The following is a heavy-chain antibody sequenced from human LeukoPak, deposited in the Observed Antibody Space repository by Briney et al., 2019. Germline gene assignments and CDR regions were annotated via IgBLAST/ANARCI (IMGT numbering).Heavy chain of an antibody. D-gene: IGHD6-19*01. CDR2: IKQDGSEK. Sequence: GGSLRLSCAASGFTFSSYGMHWVRQAPGKGLEWVANIKQDGSEKYYADSVKGRFTISRDSSRNTLYLQMNSLRVEDTAVYYCARIIALAGNGPPYWYFDLWGRGTLVTVSS. CDR3: ARIIALAGNGPPYWYFDL. V-gene: IGHV3-30*19. CDR1: GFTFSSYG. J-gene: IGHJ2*01.